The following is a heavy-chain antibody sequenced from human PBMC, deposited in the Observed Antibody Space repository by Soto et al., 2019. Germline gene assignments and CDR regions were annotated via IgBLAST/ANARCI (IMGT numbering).Heavy chain of an antibody. CDR2: IYPGDSDT. V-gene: IGHV5-51*01. CDR3: ARRKGTMVRGLYYYYRMDV. D-gene: IGHD3-10*01. J-gene: IGHJ6*02. Sequence: PGESLKISCKGSGYSFTSYWIGWVRQMPGKGLEWMGIIYPGDSDTRYSPSFQGQVTISGDKSISTAYLQWSSLKASDTAMYYCARRKGTMVRGLYYYYRMDVWGQGTTVTVSS. CDR1: GYSFTSYW.